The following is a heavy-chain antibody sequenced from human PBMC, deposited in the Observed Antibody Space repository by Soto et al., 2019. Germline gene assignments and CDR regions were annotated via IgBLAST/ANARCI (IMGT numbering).Heavy chain of an antibody. CDR2: IYYSGST. CDR3: ARVPGGDYVWGSHLYYYYGMDV. Sequence: PSETLSLTCTVSGGSISSGDYYWSWIRQPPGKGLEWIGYIYYSGSTYYNPSLKSRVTISVDTSKNQFSLKLSSVTAADTAVYYCARVPGGDYVWGSHLYYYYGMDVWGQGTTVTVSS. CDR1: GGSISSGDYY. D-gene: IGHD3-16*02. V-gene: IGHV4-30-4*01. J-gene: IGHJ6*02.